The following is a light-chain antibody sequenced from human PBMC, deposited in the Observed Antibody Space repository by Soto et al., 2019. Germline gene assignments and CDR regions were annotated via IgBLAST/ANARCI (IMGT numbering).Light chain of an antibody. CDR2: AAS. CDR3: QHYDRSPSYT. J-gene: IGKJ2*01. Sequence: EIVLTQSPGTLSLSPVERATLSCRASQSISSSYLAWYQQKPGQAPRLLIYAASSRATGIPDRFSASGSGTDFTLTISRLEPEDFAVYTCQHYDRSPSYTFGQGTKVDIK. CDR1: QSISSSY. V-gene: IGKV3-20*01.